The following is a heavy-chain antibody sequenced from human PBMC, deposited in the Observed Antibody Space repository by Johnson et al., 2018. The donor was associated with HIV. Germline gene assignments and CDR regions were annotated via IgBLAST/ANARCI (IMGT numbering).Heavy chain of an antibody. CDR3: ARSLVLVRGAFDI. D-gene: IGHD5-24*01. CDR2: VKSKTDGGTT. CDR1: GFTFSNAW. Sequence: VQLVESGGGLVKPGGSPRLSCAASGFTFSNAWMNWVRQAPGKGLEWVGRVKSKTDGGTTDYAAPVKGRFTISRDNSKNTLYLQMNSLRAEDTAVYYCARSLVLVRGAFDIWGQGTMVTVSS. V-gene: IGHV3-15*01. J-gene: IGHJ3*02.